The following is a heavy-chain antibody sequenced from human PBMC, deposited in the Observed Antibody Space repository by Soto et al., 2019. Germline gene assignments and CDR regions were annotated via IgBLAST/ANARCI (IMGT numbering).Heavy chain of an antibody. J-gene: IGHJ5*02. Sequence: GASVKVSCKASGYTFTSYGISWVRQAPGQGLEWMGWISAYNGNTNYAQKLQGRVTMTTDTSTSTAYMELRSLRSDDTAVYHCARATPDYYDSSGYYGPFDPWGQGTLVTVSS. CDR3: ARATPDYYDSSGYYGPFDP. CDR1: GYTFTSYG. D-gene: IGHD3-22*01. V-gene: IGHV1-18*04. CDR2: ISAYNGNT.